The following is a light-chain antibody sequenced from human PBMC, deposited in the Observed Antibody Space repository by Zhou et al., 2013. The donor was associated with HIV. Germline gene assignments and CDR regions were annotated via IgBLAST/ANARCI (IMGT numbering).Light chain of an antibody. CDR3: QQYDTWPS. V-gene: IGKV3-15*01. Sequence: EIVLTQSPGTLSLSAGERATLSCRATQRITNNFLAWYQQKPGQAPRLLIYDTSIRATGVPARFSGSGSGREFTLTISGLQSEDFALYFCQQYDTWPSFGQGDQAGRSN. CDR2: DTS. CDR1: QRITNN. J-gene: IGKJ2*01.